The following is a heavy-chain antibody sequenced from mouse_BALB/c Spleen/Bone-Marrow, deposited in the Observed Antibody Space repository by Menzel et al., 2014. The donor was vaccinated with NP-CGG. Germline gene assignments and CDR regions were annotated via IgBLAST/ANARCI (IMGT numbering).Heavy chain of an antibody. J-gene: IGHJ3*01. D-gene: IGHD2-4*01. CDR1: GFTFSDYY. V-gene: IGHV5-12*02. CDR2: ISNGGGST. CDR3: ARHNYDETWFAY. Sequence: VQRVESGGGLVQPGGSLKLSCATSGFTFSDYYMYWVRQTPEKRLEWVAYISNGGGSTYYPDTVKGRFTISRDNAKNTLYLQMSRLKSEDTAMYYCARHNYDETWFAYWGQGTLVTVSA.